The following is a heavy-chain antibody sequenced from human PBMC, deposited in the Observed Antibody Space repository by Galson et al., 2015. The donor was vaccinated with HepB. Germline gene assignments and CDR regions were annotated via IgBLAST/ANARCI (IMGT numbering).Heavy chain of an antibody. CDR3: SSPSGTGGRGYGY. D-gene: IGHD3-10*01. V-gene: IGHV3-21*01. Sequence: SLRLSCAASGFTFSSYYMNWVCQAPGKGLEWVSSISSSSSYMYYADSVKGRFTISRDDAKKSLYLQMDSLTAEDTAVYYCSSPSGTGGRGYGYWGQGTLVTVSS. J-gene: IGHJ4*02. CDR1: GFTFSSYY. CDR2: ISSSSSYM.